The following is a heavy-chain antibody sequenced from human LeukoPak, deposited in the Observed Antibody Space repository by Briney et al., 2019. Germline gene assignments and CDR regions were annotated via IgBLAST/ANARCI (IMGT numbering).Heavy chain of an antibody. D-gene: IGHD3-16*01. V-gene: IGHV3-33*01. CDR2: IWYDGSNK. Sequence: GGSLRLSCAASGFTFSSYGMNWVRHAPGKGLECVSNIWYDGSNKYYADSVKGRFTIYRDNSKNTLYLQMNSLRAEDTAVYYCARERFRGGEGAFDIWGQGTMVTVSS. J-gene: IGHJ3*02. CDR3: ARERFRGGEGAFDI. CDR1: GFTFSSYG.